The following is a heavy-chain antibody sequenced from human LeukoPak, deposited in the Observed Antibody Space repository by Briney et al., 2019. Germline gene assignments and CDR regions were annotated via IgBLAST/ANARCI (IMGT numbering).Heavy chain of an antibody. CDR1: GFTFSSYG. CDR3: AIGHGYSSSLYYFDY. V-gene: IGHV3-33*01. CDR2: IRYDGSNK. Sequence: PGRSLRLSCAASGFTFSSYGMHWVRQAPGKGLEGVTDIRYDGSNKYYADSVEGRFTISRDNSKNTLYLQMNSLRAEDTAVYYCAIGHGYSSSLYYFDYWGQGTLVTVSS. D-gene: IGHD5-18*01. J-gene: IGHJ4*02.